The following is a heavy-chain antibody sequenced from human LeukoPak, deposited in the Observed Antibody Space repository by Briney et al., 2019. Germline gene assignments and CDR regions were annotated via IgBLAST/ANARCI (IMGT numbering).Heavy chain of an antibody. CDR2: ISYSGGT. Sequence: SETLSLTCTVSGGSIISYYWSWLRQPPGKELEWIGDISYSGGTIYKDSLKGRVTISVDTSKNQFSLKVNSVTAADTAVYYCARSYYYGSGNVYFDYWGQGTLVTVSS. CDR3: ARSYYYGSGNVYFDY. J-gene: IGHJ4*02. CDR1: GGSIISYY. D-gene: IGHD3-10*01. V-gene: IGHV4-59*01.